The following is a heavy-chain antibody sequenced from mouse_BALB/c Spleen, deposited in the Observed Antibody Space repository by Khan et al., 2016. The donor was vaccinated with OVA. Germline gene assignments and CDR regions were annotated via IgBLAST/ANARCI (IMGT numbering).Heavy chain of an antibody. V-gene: IGHV5-17*02. CDR2: ISSDNSII. CDR1: GFTFSSFG. J-gene: IGHJ4*01. Sequence: EVELVESGGGLVQPGGSRKLSCAASGFTFSSFGIHWVRQAPEKGLEWVAYISSDNSIIYYADTVKGRFTIFRDSPKNTLFLQMTSRRSDDTAMYYWALRIATGETYVLDYWGQGTSVTVSS. CDR3: ALRIATGETYVLDY.